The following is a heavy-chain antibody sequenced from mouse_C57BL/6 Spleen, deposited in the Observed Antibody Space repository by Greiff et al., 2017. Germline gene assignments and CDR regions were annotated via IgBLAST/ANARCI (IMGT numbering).Heavy chain of an antibody. Sequence: QVHMKQPGAELVKPGASVKLSCKASGYTFTSYWMQWVKQRPGQGLEWIGESDPSDSYTNYNQKFQGKATVTVDTSSSTAYMQLSSLTSEDSAVYYCARRWDYGSSYDWYFDVWGTGTTVTVSS. CDR3: ARRWDYGSSYDWYFDV. J-gene: IGHJ1*03. V-gene: IGHV1-50*01. CDR2: SDPSDSYT. D-gene: IGHD1-1*01. CDR1: GYTFTSYW.